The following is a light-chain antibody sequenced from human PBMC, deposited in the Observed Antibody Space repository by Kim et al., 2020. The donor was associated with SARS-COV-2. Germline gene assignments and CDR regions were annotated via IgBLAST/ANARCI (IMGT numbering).Light chain of an antibody. CDR2: AAS. CDR1: QGIRND. V-gene: IGKV1-6*01. Sequence: ASGGDRVTITCRASQGIRNDLGWYQQKPGKAPKLLIYAASSLQSGVPSRFSGSGSGTDFTLTISSLQTEDFATYYCLQDYNYPLTFGGGTKVDIK. CDR3: LQDYNYPLT. J-gene: IGKJ4*01.